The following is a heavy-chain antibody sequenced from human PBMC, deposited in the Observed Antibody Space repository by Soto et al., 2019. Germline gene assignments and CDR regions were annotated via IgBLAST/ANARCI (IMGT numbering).Heavy chain of an antibody. CDR3: AKDQKGYYYFDY. CDR2: ISGSGGST. J-gene: IGHJ4*02. V-gene: IGHV3-23*01. CDR1: GFTFSSYA. Sequence: LRLSCAASGFTFSSYAMSWVRQAPGKGLEWVSAISGSGGSTYYADSVKGRFTISRDNSKNTLYLQMNSLRAEDTAVYYCAKDQKGYYYFDYWGQGTLVTVSS. D-gene: IGHD1-26*01.